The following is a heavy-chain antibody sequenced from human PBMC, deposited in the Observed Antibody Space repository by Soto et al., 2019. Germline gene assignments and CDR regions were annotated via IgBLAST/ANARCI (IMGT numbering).Heavy chain of an antibody. D-gene: IGHD6-19*01. CDR2: IYYSGST. Sequence: PSETLSLTCTVSGGSISSGDYYWSWIRQPPGKGLEWIGYIYYSGSTNYNPSLKSRVTISVDTSKNQFSLKLSSVTAADTAVYYCARDGPRHSSGWYEVVGAFDIWGQGTMVTVSS. CDR1: GGSISSGDYY. J-gene: IGHJ3*02. V-gene: IGHV4-61*08. CDR3: ARDGPRHSSGWYEVVGAFDI.